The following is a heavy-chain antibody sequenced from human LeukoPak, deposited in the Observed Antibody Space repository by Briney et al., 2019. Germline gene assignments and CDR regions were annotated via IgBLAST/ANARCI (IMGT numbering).Heavy chain of an antibody. CDR3: AKMPQPLAYCGGDCYSGAFDI. V-gene: IGHV3-20*04. CDR2: IDRNGDST. CDR1: GFTFDDYG. J-gene: IGHJ3*02. Sequence: GGSLRLSCAASGFTFDDYGMSWVRQAPGKGLEWVSGIDRNGDSTGYADSVEGRFTISRDNAKNSLYLQMNSLRAEDTAVYYCAKMPQPLAYCGGDCYSGAFDIWGQGTMVTVSS. D-gene: IGHD2-21*02.